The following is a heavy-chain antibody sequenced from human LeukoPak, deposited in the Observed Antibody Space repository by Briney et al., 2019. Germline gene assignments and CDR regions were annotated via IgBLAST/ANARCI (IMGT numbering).Heavy chain of an antibody. CDR2: IYSGGST. Sequence: GGSLRLSCAASGFTVCINYMSWVRQAPGKGLEWVSVIYSGGSTYYADSVKGRFTISRDNSKNTLYLQMNSLRAEDTAVYYCARDGDYYYMDVWGKGTTVTVSS. V-gene: IGHV3-53*01. CDR1: GFTVCINY. D-gene: IGHD3-16*01. J-gene: IGHJ6*03. CDR3: ARDGDYYYMDV.